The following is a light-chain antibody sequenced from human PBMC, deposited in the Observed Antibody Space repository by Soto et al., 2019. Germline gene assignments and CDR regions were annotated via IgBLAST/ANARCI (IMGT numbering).Light chain of an antibody. V-gene: IGKV3-20*01. CDR2: GAS. J-gene: IGKJ3*01. Sequence: EIVLTQSPGTLSLSPGERATLSCRASQSVSSSYLAWYQQKPGQAPRLLIYGASSRATGIPGRFSGSGSGTDSTLTISRLEPEDFAVYYCQQYGRSPFTFGPGTKVDIK. CDR1: QSVSSSY. CDR3: QQYGRSPFT.